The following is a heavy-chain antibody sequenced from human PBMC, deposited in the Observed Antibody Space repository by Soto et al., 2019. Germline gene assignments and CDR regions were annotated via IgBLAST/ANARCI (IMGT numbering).Heavy chain of an antibody. J-gene: IGHJ5*02. CDR2: IYYSGST. V-gene: IGHV4-59*01. Sequence: PXETLSLTCTVSGGSISSYYWSWIRQPPGKGLEWIGYIYYSGSTNYNPSLKSRVTISVDTSKNQFSLKLSSVTAADTAVYYCARDAGNWFDTWGQGTLVNVSS. CDR3: ARDAGNWFDT. D-gene: IGHD6-13*01. CDR1: GGSISSYY.